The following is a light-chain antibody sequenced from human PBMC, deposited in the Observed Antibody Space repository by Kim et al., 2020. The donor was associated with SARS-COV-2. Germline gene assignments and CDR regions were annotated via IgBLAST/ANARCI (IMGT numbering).Light chain of an antibody. CDR2: DAA. J-gene: IGKJ4*01. CDR1: QDIDNY. CDR3: QQFDSLPLT. Sequence: DIQMTQSPSSLSASVGDRVTITCQASQDIDNYLNWYQQKPGKAPKLLISDAATLETGVPSRFSGRGSGTDFTLTINSLQPEDTATYYCQQFDSLPLTFGGGTKVDIK. V-gene: IGKV1-33*01.